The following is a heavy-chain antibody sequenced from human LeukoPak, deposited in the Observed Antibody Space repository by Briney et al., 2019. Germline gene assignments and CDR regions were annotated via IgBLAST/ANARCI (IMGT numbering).Heavy chain of an antibody. V-gene: IGHV3-13*05. D-gene: IGHD2-2*01. Sequence: GGSLRLSCAASGFTFSSYDMHWVRQATGKGLEWVSAIGTAGDPYYPGSVKGRFTISRENVKNSLYLQMNSLRAGDTAVYYCARGSSTSEEGGYYYYGMDVWGKGTTVTVSS. J-gene: IGHJ6*04. CDR1: GFTFSSYD. CDR2: IGTAGDP. CDR3: ARGSSTSEEGGYYYYGMDV.